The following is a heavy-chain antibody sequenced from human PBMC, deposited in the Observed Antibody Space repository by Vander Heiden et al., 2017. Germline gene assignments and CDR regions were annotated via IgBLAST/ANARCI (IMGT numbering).Heavy chain of an antibody. J-gene: IGHJ6*02. CDR2: ISRASSYI. V-gene: IGHV3-21*01. Sequence: EVQPVESGGGLVKPGGSMSLSCAASGFSFSSHGLNWFSQAPGKGLEWVSSISRASSYIYYADSVKGRLTISRDNAKNSLYLQLNSLRAEDTAVYYCAGLEGYSSYFAMDVWGQGTTVTVSS. D-gene: IGHD6-6*01. CDR1: GFSFSSHG. CDR3: AGLEGYSSYFAMDV.